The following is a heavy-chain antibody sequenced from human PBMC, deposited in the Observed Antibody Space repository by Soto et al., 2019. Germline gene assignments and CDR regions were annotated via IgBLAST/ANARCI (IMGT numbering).Heavy chain of an antibody. J-gene: IGHJ4*02. CDR3: ARDWEGTTLDY. V-gene: IGHV1-3*01. CDR1: GYTFTSYA. D-gene: IGHD1-7*01. Sequence: HGQLVQSGAEVKKPGASVKVSCKASGYTFTSYAMHWVRQAPGQRLEWMGWINDGNGNTKYSQKFQGRVTITRDTSASTPYMELSSLRSEATAVYYCARDWEGTTLDYWGQGTLVTVSS. CDR2: INDGNGNT.